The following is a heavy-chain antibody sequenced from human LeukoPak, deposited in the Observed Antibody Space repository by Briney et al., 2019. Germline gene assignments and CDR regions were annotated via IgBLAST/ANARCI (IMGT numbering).Heavy chain of an antibody. CDR3: ARALGISMIVVIDY. D-gene: IGHD3-22*01. Sequence: GASVKVSCKASGYSFSSYGISWVRQAPGQGLEWMGWISAHSGNTKYAQKFQGRVAMTTDTSTSTAYMELRSLRSDDTAVYYCARALGISMIVVIDYWGQGTLVTVSS. V-gene: IGHV1-18*01. CDR1: GYSFSSYG. J-gene: IGHJ4*02. CDR2: ISAHSGNT.